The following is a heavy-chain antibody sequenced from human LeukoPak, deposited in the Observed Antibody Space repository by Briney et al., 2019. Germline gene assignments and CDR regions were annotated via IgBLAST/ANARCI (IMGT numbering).Heavy chain of an antibody. D-gene: IGHD3-16*01. CDR3: AREELGSSLGFDP. Sequence: GGSLRLSCAASGFTFSTYTMHWVLHAPGKGLEWVAVVTFDGNGKYYANSVKGRFTISRDNSKNTMYVQMNSLRVEDTSVYYCAREELGSSLGFDPWGQGTLVTVSS. J-gene: IGHJ5*02. CDR2: VTFDGNGK. V-gene: IGHV3-30-3*01. CDR1: GFTFSTYT.